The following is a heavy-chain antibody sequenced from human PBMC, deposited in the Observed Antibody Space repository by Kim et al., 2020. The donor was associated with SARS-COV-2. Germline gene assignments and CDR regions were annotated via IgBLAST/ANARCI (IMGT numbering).Heavy chain of an antibody. CDR1: GFTFNSYA. CDR2: ISASDGST. CDR3: AKDRKGFRDYFDY. V-gene: IGHV3-23*01. J-gene: IGHJ4*02. Sequence: GGSLRLSCAASGFTFNSYAMNWVRQAPGKGLEWVSTISASDGSTYYADSVKGRFIISRENSKNTLYLQLSSLRVEDTAVYYCAKDRKGFRDYFDYWGQGTLVTVSS.